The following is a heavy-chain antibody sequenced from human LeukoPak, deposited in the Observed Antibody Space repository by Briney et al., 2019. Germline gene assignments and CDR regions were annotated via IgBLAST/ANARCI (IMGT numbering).Heavy chain of an antibody. V-gene: IGHV3-13*01. J-gene: IGHJ4*02. CDR2: INTAGDT. CDR3: ARALLSALSYESGVDY. Sequence: GGSLRLSCAASGFTFKSYDMHWVRQAAGEGPEWVSAINTAGDTYYQGSVKGRFTISRENAKNSLYLQMNSLRAGDTAVYYCARALLSALSYESGVDYWGQGTLVTVSS. D-gene: IGHD3-10*01. CDR1: GFTFKSYD.